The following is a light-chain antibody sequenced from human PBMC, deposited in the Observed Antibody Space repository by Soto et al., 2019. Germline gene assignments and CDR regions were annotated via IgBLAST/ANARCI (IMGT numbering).Light chain of an antibody. V-gene: IGKV3D-20*02. CDR1: QSVSTTY. CDR2: GAS. Sequence: IVLTQSPGTLSLSPGERATLSCRASQSVSTTYLAWYQQKPGQAPRLLIYGASSRATGIPDRFSGSGSGTDFTLTISSLEPEDFAVYYCQQRSDSITFGQGTRLE. CDR3: QQRSDSIT. J-gene: IGKJ5*01.